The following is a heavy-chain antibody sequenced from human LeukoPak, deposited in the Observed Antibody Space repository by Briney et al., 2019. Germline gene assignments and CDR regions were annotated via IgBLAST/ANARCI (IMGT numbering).Heavy chain of an antibody. Sequence: SVKVSCKASGGTFSSYAISWVRQAPGQGLEWMGGIIPIFGTANYAQKFQGRVTITADESTSTAYMELSSLRSEDTAVYYCANLEYSSSYSYYYYGMDVWGQGTTVTVSS. CDR1: GGTFSSYA. J-gene: IGHJ6*02. CDR2: IIPIFGTA. CDR3: ANLEYSSSYSYYYYGMDV. D-gene: IGHD6-6*01. V-gene: IGHV1-69*13.